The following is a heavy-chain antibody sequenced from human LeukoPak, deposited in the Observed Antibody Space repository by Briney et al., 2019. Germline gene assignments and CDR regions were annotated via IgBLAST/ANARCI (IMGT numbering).Heavy chain of an antibody. V-gene: IGHV3-7*01. J-gene: IGHJ5*02. D-gene: IGHD5-12*01. Sequence: GGSLRLSCAASGFTFSSYWMSWVRQAPGKGLEWVANIKQDGSEKYYVDSVKGRFTISRDNAKNSLYLQINSLRAEDTAVYYCGKRGHDEWFDPWGQGTLVTVSS. CDR2: IKQDGSEK. CDR1: GFTFSSYW. CDR3: GKRGHDEWFDP.